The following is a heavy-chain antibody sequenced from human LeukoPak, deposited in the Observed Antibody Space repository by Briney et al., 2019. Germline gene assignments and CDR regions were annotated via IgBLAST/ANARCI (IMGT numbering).Heavy chain of an antibody. CDR2: IYYSGST. V-gene: IGHV4-39*01. CDR3: ARRSRVGYYDSSGYLDY. D-gene: IGHD3-22*01. Sequence: NPSETLSLTCTVSGGSISSSSYYWGWIRQPPGKGLEWIGSIYYSGSTYYNPSLKSRVTISVDTSKNQFSLKLGSVTAADTAVYYCARRSRVGYYDSSGYLDYWGQGTLVTVSS. J-gene: IGHJ4*02. CDR1: GGSISSSSYY.